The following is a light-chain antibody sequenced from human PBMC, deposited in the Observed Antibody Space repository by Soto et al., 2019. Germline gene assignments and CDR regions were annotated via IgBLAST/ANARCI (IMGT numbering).Light chain of an antibody. J-gene: IGKJ2*02. CDR2: KVS. Sequence: EVVMTQSPRSLPVTLGQPASIYCGSSQSLQYTDGDTYVNWFQQRPGQSPRRLIYKVSNRDSGVSDRFSGSGSGTNFTLKISRVEAEDVGVYYCMQATQWPRTFGPGTKLEIK. V-gene: IGKV2-30*01. CDR3: MQATQWPRT. CDR1: QSLQYTDGDTY.